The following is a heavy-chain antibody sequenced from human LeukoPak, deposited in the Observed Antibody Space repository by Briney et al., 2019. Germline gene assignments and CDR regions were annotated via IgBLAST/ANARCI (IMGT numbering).Heavy chain of an antibody. CDR3: ARVGYYDSGVRDDY. Sequence: SETLSLTCTVSGGSISSGGYYWRWIRQHPGKGLEWIGYIYYSGSTYYNPSLKSRVTISVDTSKNQFSLKLSSVTAAGTAVYYCARVGYYDSGVRDDYWGQGTLVTVSS. V-gene: IGHV4-31*03. J-gene: IGHJ4*02. CDR1: GGSISSGGYY. D-gene: IGHD3-10*01. CDR2: IYYSGST.